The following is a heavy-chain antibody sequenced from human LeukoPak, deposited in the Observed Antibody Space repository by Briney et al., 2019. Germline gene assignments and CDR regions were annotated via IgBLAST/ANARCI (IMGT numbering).Heavy chain of an antibody. CDR2: ITGGGGST. CDR1: GFSLNSYA. V-gene: IGHV3-23*01. J-gene: IGHJ4*02. D-gene: IGHD2-15*01. Sequence: GGSLRLSCAASGFSLNSYAMSWVRQAPGKGLEWVSLITGGGGSTYYADSVKGRFTISRDNSKNTVYLQMNSLRAEDTAVYYCASGVIVVVVAATSVGTDYWGQGTLVTVSS. CDR3: ASGVIVVVVAATSVGTDY.